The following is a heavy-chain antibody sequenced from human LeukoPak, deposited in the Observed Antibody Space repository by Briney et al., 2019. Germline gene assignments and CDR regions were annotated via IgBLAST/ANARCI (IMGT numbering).Heavy chain of an antibody. CDR1: GFTFSSYS. CDR2: ISSSSATI. CDR3: ARVARYSSSSPPLDY. J-gene: IGHJ4*02. V-gene: IGHV3-48*01. D-gene: IGHD6-6*01. Sequence: PGGSLRLSCAASGFTFSSYSMNWVRQAPGKGLEWDSYISSSSATIYYAGAEKGRFTISRDNAKNSLYLQMDSLRAEDTAVYYRARVARYSSSSPPLDYWGQGTLVTVSS.